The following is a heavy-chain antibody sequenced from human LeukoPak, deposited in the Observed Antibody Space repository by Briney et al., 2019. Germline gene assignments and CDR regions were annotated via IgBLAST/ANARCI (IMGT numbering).Heavy chain of an antibody. Sequence: GASVKVSCKASGYTFSGSYMHWVRQAPGQGPEWMRWISPNSGTNYAKRFQGRVTMVRDTFITTAYMELTRLRSEDTAVYYCARGKMNGDDFDYWGQGTRVTVSS. J-gene: IGHJ4*02. CDR2: ISPNSGT. V-gene: IGHV1-2*02. CDR3: ARGKMNGDDFDY. CDR1: GYTFSGSY. D-gene: IGHD4-17*01.